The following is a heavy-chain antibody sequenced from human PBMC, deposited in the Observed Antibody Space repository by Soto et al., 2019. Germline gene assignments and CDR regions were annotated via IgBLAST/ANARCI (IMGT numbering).Heavy chain of an antibody. CDR1: GYSLISGDYY. D-gene: IGHD3-10*01. CDR2: ISYTWST. J-gene: IGHJ5*02. CDR3: ARGTHYYGRNAWFDP. V-gene: IGHV4-30-4*02. Sequence: PSDTVSFTYTVSGYSLISGDYYWNWIRKPPGNGLEWFGYISYTWSTNFNPSLKSGVTIAVHKSKNQFSLKLTSVTAADTAMHYWARGTHYYGRNAWFDPSSQATLVAVSS.